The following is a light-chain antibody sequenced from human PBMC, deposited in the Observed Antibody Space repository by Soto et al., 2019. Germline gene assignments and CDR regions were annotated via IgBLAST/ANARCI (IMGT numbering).Light chain of an antibody. CDR3: CSYAGSSTYVV. CDR1: SSDVGSYNL. CDR2: EGS. V-gene: IGLV2-23*01. J-gene: IGLJ2*01. Sequence: QSVLTQPASVSGSPGQSITISCTGTSSDVGSYNLVSWYQQHPGKAPKHMIYEGSKRPSGVSNRFSGSKSGNTASLTIYGLQAEDEADYYCCSYAGSSTYVVFGGGTKLTVL.